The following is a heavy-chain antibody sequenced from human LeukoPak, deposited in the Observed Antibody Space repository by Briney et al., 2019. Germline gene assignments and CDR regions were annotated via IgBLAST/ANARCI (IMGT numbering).Heavy chain of an antibody. CDR2: IRYDGSNT. CDR1: GFTFSSYA. CDR3: AKHILVVVPAASTYFDY. D-gene: IGHD2-2*01. J-gene: IGHJ4*02. V-gene: IGHV3-30*02. Sequence: GGSLRLSCAASGFTFSSYAMHWVRQAPGKGLEWVSVIRYDGSNTYYADSVKGRFTISRDNSKNTLYLQMNNLRAEDTAVYYCAKHILVVVPAASTYFDYWGQGTLVTVSS.